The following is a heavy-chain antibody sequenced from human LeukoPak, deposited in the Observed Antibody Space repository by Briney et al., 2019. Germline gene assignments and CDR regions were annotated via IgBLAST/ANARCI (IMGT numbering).Heavy chain of an antibody. V-gene: IGHV3-33*01. J-gene: IGHJ4*02. CDR3: AREPRTVTTLYYFDY. CDR2: VWYDGSNK. CDR1: GFTFSSYG. Sequence: GGSLRLSCEASGFTFSSYGMHWVRQAPGKGLEGVAVVWYDGSNKYYADSVKGRFTISRDNSKNTLYLQMNSLRAEDTAVYYCAREPRTVTTLYYFDYWGQGTLVTVSS. D-gene: IGHD4-17*01.